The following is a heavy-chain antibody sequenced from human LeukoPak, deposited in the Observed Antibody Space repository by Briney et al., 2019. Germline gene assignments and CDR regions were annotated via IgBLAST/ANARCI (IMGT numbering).Heavy chain of an antibody. CDR1: GGTFSSYA. CDR2: IIPIFGTA. V-gene: IGHV1-69*13. Sequence: GASVKVSCKASGGTFSSYAISWVRQAPGQGLEWMGGIIPIFGTANYAQKFQGRVTITADESTSTAYTELSSLRSEDTAVYYCTKDGPAYYDFWSGSRPEYYFDYWGQGTLVTVSS. D-gene: IGHD3-3*01. CDR3: TKDGPAYYDFWSGSRPEYYFDY. J-gene: IGHJ4*02.